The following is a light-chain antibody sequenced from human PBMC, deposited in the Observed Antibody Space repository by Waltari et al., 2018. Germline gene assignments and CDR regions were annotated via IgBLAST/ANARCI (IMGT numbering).Light chain of an antibody. Sequence: QSVLPQPPSASGTPGQRVTIYCSGRGPNIGSNTVAWYQQLPGTAPKLLMYSNNERPSGVPDRFSGSKSGTSASLAISGLQSEDEAEYYCAAWDDSLNSPVFGGGSKLTVL. V-gene: IGLV1-44*01. J-gene: IGLJ3*02. CDR1: GPNIGSNT. CDR2: SNN. CDR3: AAWDDSLNSPV.